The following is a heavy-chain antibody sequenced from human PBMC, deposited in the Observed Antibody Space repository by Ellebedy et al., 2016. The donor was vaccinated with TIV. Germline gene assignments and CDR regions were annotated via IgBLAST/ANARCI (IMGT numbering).Heavy chain of an antibody. V-gene: IGHV1-8*03. Sequence: AASVKVSCKASGYTFTSYDINWVRQATGQGLEWMGWMNPNSGNTGYAQKFQGRVTITADESTSTAYVELSSLRSEDTAVYYCAREEGVATIKDGMDVWGQGTTVTVSS. D-gene: IGHD5-12*01. CDR1: GYTFTSYD. CDR2: MNPNSGNT. J-gene: IGHJ6*02. CDR3: AREEGVATIKDGMDV.